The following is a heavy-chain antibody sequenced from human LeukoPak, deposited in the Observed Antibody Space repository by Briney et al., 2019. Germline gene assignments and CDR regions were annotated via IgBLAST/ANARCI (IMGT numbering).Heavy chain of an antibody. V-gene: IGHV4-30-2*01. D-gene: IGHD3-10*01. J-gene: IGHJ4*02. CDR3: AMGGDPGSPLH. Sequence: SETLSLTFTVSGGSISSGGYYWSWIRQPPGKGLEWIGYIYQSGSTYYNPSLKSRITISVDRSKNQFSLKLSSVTAADTAVYYCAMGGDPGSPLHWGQGTLVTVSS. CDR1: GGSISSGGYY. CDR2: IYQSGST.